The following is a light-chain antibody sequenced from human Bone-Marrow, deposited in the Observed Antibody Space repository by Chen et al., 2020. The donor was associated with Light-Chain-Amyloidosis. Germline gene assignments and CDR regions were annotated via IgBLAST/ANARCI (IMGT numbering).Light chain of an antibody. CDR1: DLPTKY. CDR2: RDT. Sequence: SYELPQPPSVSVSPGQTARITCSGDDLPTKYAHWYQQKPGQAPVLVIHRDTERPSGISARFSGSSSGTTATLTISGVQAEDEADYHCQSADSSGTYEVIFGGGTKLTVL. J-gene: IGLJ2*01. V-gene: IGLV3-25*03. CDR3: QSADSSGTYEVI.